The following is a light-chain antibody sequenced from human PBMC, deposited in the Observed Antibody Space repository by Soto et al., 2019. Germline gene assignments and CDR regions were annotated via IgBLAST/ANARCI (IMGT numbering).Light chain of an antibody. J-gene: IGKJ4*01. Sequence: DIQMTQSPSTLSASIGDRVTITCRASQSIGRELAWYQQKPGKAPKLLIYKASSLESGVPSTFSGSGSGTEFSLTVSSLQPDDFVTYYCLQYQIYPLTFGGGTKVDIK. V-gene: IGKV1-5*03. CDR3: LQYQIYPLT. CDR2: KAS. CDR1: QSIGRE.